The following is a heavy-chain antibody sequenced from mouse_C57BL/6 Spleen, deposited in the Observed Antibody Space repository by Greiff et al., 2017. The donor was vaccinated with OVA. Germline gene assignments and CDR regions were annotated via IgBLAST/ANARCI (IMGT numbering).Heavy chain of an antibody. J-gene: IGHJ3*01. V-gene: IGHV5-17*01. CDR3: ARGKANWFAY. Sequence: EVQLQESGGGLVKPGGSLTLSCAASGFTFSDYGMHWVRQAPEKGLEWVAYISSGSSTIYYADTVKGRFTISRDNAKNTLFLQMTSLRSEDTAMYYCARGKANWFAYWGQGTLVTVSA. D-gene: IGHD3-2*02. CDR2: ISSGSSTI. CDR1: GFTFSDYG.